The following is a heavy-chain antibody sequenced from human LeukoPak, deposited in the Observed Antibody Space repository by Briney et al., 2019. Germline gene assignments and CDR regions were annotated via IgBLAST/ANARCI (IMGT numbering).Heavy chain of an antibody. D-gene: IGHD5-18*01. J-gene: IGHJ3*02. CDR3: AKVITAGWQKDDLDI. Sequence: GGSLRLSCAASGFTFSSYGMHWVRQAPGKGLGWVAVIWYDGSNKYYADPVKGRFTISRDNSKNTLYLQMNNLGAEDTALYYCAKVITAGWQKDDLDIWGRETMVTVSS. V-gene: IGHV3-33*06. CDR2: IWYDGSNK. CDR1: GFTFSSYG.